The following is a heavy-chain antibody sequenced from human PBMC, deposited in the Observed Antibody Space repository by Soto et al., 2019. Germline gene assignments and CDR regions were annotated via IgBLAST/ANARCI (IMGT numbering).Heavy chain of an antibody. CDR2: IRSKTNSYAT. CDR3: TRQTDAVQWLVVPTDYNFDY. V-gene: IGHV3-73*01. CDR1: VVSEFIFSDQY. J-gene: IGHJ4*02. Sequence: VQVEESGGGLVLPGGSLRLSCAVSVVSEFIFSDQYIDWVRQAPGKGLEWVGHIRSKTNSYATAYAESVKGRFTISRDDSMNTAYLQMNSLKTEDTAVYFCTRQTDAVQWLVVPTDYNFDYWGQGTLVTVSS. D-gene: IGHD6-19*01.